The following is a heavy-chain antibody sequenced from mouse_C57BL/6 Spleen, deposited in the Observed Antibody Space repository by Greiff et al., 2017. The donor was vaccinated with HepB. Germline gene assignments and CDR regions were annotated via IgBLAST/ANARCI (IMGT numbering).Heavy chain of an antibody. CDR3: AKMGFTTVVAKAMDY. Sequence: QVQLQQSGPGLVQPSQSLSITCTVSGFSLTSYGVHWVRQSPGKGLEWLGVIWRGGSTDYNAAFMSRLSITKDNSKSQVFFKMNSLQADDTAIYYCAKMGFTTVVAKAMDYWGQGTSVTVSS. D-gene: IGHD1-1*01. CDR2: IWRGGST. V-gene: IGHV2-5*01. J-gene: IGHJ4*01. CDR1: GFSLTSYG.